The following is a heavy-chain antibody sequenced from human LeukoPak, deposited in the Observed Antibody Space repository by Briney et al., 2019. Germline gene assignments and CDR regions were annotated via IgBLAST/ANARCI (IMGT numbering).Heavy chain of an antibody. V-gene: IGHV4-39*01. J-gene: IGHJ4*02. D-gene: IGHD6-19*01. CDR2: INHSGST. CDR3: ARQAAVPGEEKFDY. CDR1: GGSISSGSYY. Sequence: SETLSLTCTVSGGSISSGSYYWSWIRQPPGKGLEWFGEINHSGSTNYNPSLKSRVTISVDTSKNQFSLKLNSVTAADTAVYYCARQAAVPGEEKFDYWGQGTLVTVSS.